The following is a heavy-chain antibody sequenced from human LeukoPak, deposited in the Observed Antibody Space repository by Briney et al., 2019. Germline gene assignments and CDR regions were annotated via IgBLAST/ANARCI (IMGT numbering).Heavy chain of an antibody. D-gene: IGHD5-24*01. CDR3: ARHVSMAVTNFFDY. CDR1: GGSISSRNYY. J-gene: IGHJ4*02. Sequence: PSETLSLTCTVSGGSISSRNYYWGWIRQPPGKGLEWIGGVYYTGTTYSNPSLKSRVTISVDTSKNQFSLRLSSVTAADTAVYYCARHVSMAVTNFFDYWGQGTLVTVSS. CDR2: VYYTGTT. V-gene: IGHV4-39*01.